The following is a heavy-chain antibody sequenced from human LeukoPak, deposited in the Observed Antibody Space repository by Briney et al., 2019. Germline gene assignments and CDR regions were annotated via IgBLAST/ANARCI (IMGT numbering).Heavy chain of an antibody. Sequence: PWGSLLLSCAASGFTFSSYSMNWVRQAPRKGLEWGSSISSSSSYIFYADSVKGRFTISRDNAKNSLYLQMNSLKAEDTAVYYCARAPLICGGDCYSDYWGQGTLVTVSS. J-gene: IGHJ4*02. CDR3: ARAPLICGGDCYSDY. D-gene: IGHD2-21*02. V-gene: IGHV3-21*01. CDR1: GFTFSSYS. CDR2: ISSSSSYI.